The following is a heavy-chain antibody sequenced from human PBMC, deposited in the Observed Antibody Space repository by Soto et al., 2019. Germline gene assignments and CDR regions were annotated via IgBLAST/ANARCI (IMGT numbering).Heavy chain of an antibody. D-gene: IGHD1-26*01. Sequence: VQLQESGPGLVKPSETLSLSCTVSGASLLSSYWSWVRQPAGKGLEWIGHIFSSGRTSYNPSLKNRLTLSIDTSKNLFSSNLGSVTAADTAVYCCAKGWDEKYFDSWGQGSLVTVSS. CDR2: IFSSGRT. V-gene: IGHV4-4*07. J-gene: IGHJ4*02. CDR3: AKGWDEKYFDS. CDR1: GASLLSSY.